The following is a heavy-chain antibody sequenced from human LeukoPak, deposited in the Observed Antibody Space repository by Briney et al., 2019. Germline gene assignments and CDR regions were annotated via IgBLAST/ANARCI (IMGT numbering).Heavy chain of an antibody. D-gene: IGHD2-2*01. V-gene: IGHV4-34*01. CDR3: ARGGYCSSTSCKGRRYYYYGMDV. CDR2: INHSGST. CDR1: GGSFSGYY. Sequence: SETLSLTCAVYGGSFSGYYWSWIRQPPGKGLEWIGGINHSGSTNYNPSLKSRVTISVDTSKNQFSLKLSSVTAADTAVYYCARGGYCSSTSCKGRRYYYYGMDVWGQGTTVTVSS. J-gene: IGHJ6*02.